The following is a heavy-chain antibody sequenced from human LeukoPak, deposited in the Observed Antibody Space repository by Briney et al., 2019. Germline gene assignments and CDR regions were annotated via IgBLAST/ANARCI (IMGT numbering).Heavy chain of an antibody. CDR3: ARDFRVAGPNSPNY. CDR2: INPNSGGT. D-gene: IGHD3-3*01. J-gene: IGHJ4*02. V-gene: IGHV1-2*02. CDR1: GYTFTGYY. Sequence: ASVKVSCKASGYTFTGYYMHWVRQAPGQGLEGMGWINPNSGGTNYAQKFQGRVTMTRDTSISTAYMELSRLRSDDTAVYYCARDFRVAGPNSPNYWGQGTLVTVSS.